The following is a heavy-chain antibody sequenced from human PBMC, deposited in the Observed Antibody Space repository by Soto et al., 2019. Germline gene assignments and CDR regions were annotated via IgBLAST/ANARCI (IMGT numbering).Heavy chain of an antibody. J-gene: IGHJ4*02. Sequence: EVQLVESGGGLVQPGRSLRLSCAASGFTFDDYAMHWVRQAPGKGLEWVSGISWNSGSIGYADSVKGRFTISRDNAKNSRYLQMNSLRAEDTALYYCAKAGAAAGLYYFDYWGQRTLVTVSS. CDR2: ISWNSGSI. CDR3: AKAGAAAGLYYFDY. CDR1: GFTFDDYA. V-gene: IGHV3-9*01. D-gene: IGHD6-13*01.